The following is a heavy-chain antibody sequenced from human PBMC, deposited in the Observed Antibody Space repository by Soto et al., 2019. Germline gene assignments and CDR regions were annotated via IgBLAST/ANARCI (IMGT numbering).Heavy chain of an antibody. V-gene: IGHV3-11*01. D-gene: IGHD3-10*01. Sequence: GGSLRLSCAASGFTFSDYYMSWIRQAPGKGLEWVSYISSSGSTIYYADSVKGRFTISRDNAKNSLYLQMNSLRAEDTAVYYCARNMVRGSKGRTYYYYYMDVWGKGTTVTVSS. CDR2: ISSSGSTI. J-gene: IGHJ6*03. CDR1: GFTFSDYY. CDR3: ARNMVRGSKGRTYYYYYMDV.